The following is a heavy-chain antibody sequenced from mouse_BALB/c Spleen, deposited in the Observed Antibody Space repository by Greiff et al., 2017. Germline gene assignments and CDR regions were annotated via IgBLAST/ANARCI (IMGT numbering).Heavy chain of an antibody. CDR2: ISSGGSYT. CDR1: GFTFSSYA. V-gene: IGHV5-9-4*01. D-gene: IGHD2-3*01. Sequence: EVQRVESGGGLVKPGGSLKLSCAASGFTFSSYAMSWVRQSPEKRLEWVAEISSGGSYTYYPDTVTGRFTISRDNAKNTLYLEMSSLRSEDTAMYYCASYDGYYGVAYWGQGTLVTVSA. J-gene: IGHJ3*01. CDR3: ASYDGYYGVAY.